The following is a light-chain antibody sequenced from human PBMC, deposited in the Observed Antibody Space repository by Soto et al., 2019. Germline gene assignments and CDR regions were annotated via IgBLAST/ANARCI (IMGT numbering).Light chain of an antibody. CDR1: SSDVGGYNY. V-gene: IGLV2-14*01. CDR3: SSYTSSSTRV. J-gene: IGLJ1*01. Sequence: QSALTQPASLSGSPGQSITISCTGTSSDVGGYNYVSWYQQHPGKAPKLMIYEVSNRPSGVSNRFSGSKSGNTASLTISGLQAEDEADYYCSSYTSSSTRVFVTGSKVTVL. CDR2: EVS.